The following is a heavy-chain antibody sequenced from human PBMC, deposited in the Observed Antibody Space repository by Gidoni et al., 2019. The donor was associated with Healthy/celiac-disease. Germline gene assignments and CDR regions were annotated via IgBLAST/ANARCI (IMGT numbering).Heavy chain of an antibody. J-gene: IGHJ5*02. D-gene: IGHD4-17*01. CDR3: ASPRWNGDYANNWFDP. V-gene: IGHV4-39*01. CDR1: GGSISSSSYY. CDR2: IYYSGST. Sequence: QLQLQESGPGLVKPSETLSLTCTVSGGSISSSSYYWGWIRPPPGKGLEWIGSIYYSGSTYYNPSLKSRVTISVDTSKNQFSLKLSSVTAADTAVYYCASPRWNGDYANNWFDPWGQGTLVTVSS.